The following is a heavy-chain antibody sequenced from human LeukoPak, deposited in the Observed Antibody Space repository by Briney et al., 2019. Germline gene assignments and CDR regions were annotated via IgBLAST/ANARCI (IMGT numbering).Heavy chain of an antibody. V-gene: IGHV3-7*01. CDR1: GFSFSGHW. D-gene: IGHD1-26*01. J-gene: IGHJ3*02. CDR3: ARDTGVGPTSDAFDI. Sequence: GGSLRLSCAASGFSFSGHWMNWVRQPPGKGLEWVANIKPDGSEKYYVDSVKGRFTISRDDAKRSLDLQMDSLRAEDTAVYYCARDTGVGPTSDAFDIWGQGTMVTVSS. CDR2: IKPDGSEK.